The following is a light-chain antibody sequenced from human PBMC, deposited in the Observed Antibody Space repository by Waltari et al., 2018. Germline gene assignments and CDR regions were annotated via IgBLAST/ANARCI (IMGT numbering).Light chain of an antibody. CDR3: QQRSNWTPHT. V-gene: IGKV3-11*01. J-gene: IGKJ2*01. Sequence: IVLRQSQATLSLSPGETATLSCRASQSVGTFLVWYQQKPGQDPRLLIYDASIRAPGIPARFRGSGSGADFTLTISSLEAVDYAVYYCQQRSNWTPHTFGQGARLEIK. CDR2: DAS. CDR1: QSVGTF.